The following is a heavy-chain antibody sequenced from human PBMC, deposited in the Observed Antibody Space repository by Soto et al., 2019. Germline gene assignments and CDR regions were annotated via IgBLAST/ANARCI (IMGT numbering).Heavy chain of an antibody. D-gene: IGHD1-26*01. CDR1: GASISSTSSGDW. CDR3: AKMVGATLVDY. CDR2: VHHSWST. Sequence: QVQLQESGPGLVKPSGTLSLTCTVSGASISSTSSGDWWSWVRQPPGKGLEWIGEVHHSWSTNYNPSLKSRVTMSVDKSKNQFSLRLSSVTAADTAVYYRAKMVGATLVDYWDQGTLVTVSS. J-gene: IGHJ4*02. V-gene: IGHV4-4*02.